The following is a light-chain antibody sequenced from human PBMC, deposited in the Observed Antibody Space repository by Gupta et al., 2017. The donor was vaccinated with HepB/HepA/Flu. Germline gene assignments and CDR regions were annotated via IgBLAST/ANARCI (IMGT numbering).Light chain of an antibody. V-gene: IGKV3-11*01. Sequence: EIVLTQSPATLSLSPGERATLSCRASQSVSSYLAWYQQKPGQAPRLLIYDASNRATGIPARFSGSGSGTEFTLTISSREPEDFAVYYCQQRSNWPITFGRGTKVEIK. CDR3: QQRSNWPIT. J-gene: IGKJ4*01. CDR2: DAS. CDR1: QSVSSY.